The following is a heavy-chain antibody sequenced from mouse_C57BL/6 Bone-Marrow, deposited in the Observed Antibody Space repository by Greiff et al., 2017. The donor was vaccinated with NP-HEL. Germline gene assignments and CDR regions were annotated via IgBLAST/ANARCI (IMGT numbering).Heavy chain of an antibody. CDR2: IDPSDSET. J-gene: IGHJ1*03. V-gene: IGHV1-52*01. Sequence: QVQLQQPGAELVRPGSSVKLSCKASGYTFTSYWMHWVTQRPIQGLEWIGNIDPSDSETPYNQKFKDKATLTVDKSSSTAYMQLSSLTSEDSAVYYCARGYWYFDVWGTGTTVTVSS. CDR1: GYTFTSYW. CDR3: ARGYWYFDV.